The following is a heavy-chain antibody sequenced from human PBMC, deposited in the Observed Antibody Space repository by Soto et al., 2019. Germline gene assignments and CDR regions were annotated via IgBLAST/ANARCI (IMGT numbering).Heavy chain of an antibody. CDR2: ISSSSSTI. CDR3: ARAIHYDILTGYYSPGNYMDV. CDR1: GFTCSSYS. D-gene: IGHD3-9*01. V-gene: IGHV3-48*01. J-gene: IGHJ6*03. Sequence: GGSLRLSCAASGFTCSSYSMNWVRQAPGKGLEWVSYISSSSSTIYYADSVKGRFTISRDNAKNSLYLQMNSLRAEDTAVYYCARAIHYDILTGYYSPGNYMDVWGKGTTVTVSS.